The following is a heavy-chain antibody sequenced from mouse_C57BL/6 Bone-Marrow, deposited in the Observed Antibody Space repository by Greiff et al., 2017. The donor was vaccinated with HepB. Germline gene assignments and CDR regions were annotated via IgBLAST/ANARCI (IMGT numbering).Heavy chain of an antibody. D-gene: IGHD1-1*01. CDR2: IYPRSGNT. Sequence: VKLQESGAELARPGASVKLSCKASGYTFTSYGISWVKQRTGQGLEWIGEIYPRSGNTYYNEKFKGKATLTADKSSSTAYMELRSLTSEDSAVYFCAITTVVNYFDYWGQGTTLTVSS. CDR3: AITTVVNYFDY. V-gene: IGHV1-81*01. CDR1: GYTFTSYG. J-gene: IGHJ2*01.